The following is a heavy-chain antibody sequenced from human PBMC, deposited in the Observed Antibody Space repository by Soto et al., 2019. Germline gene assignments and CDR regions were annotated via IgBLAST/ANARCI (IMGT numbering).Heavy chain of an antibody. J-gene: IGHJ3*02. CDR1: GFTFSSYA. CDR2: ISYDGSNK. V-gene: IGHV3-30-3*01. D-gene: IGHD6-19*01. Sequence: QVQLVESGGGVVQPGRSLRLSCAASGFTFSSYAMHWVRQAPGKGLEWVAVISYDGSNKYYADSVKGRFTISRDNSKHTLYLQMNSLRAEDTAVYYCARGSSGWYKDAFDIWGQGTMVTVSS. CDR3: ARGSSGWYKDAFDI.